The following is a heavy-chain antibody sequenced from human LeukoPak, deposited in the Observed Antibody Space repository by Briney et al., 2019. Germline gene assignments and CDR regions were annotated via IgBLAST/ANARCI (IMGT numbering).Heavy chain of an antibody. CDR1: GFTFSSYA. CDR3: ARDYGSGYCSSTSCLNWFDP. CDR2: ISYDGGNK. Sequence: GSLRLSCAASGFTFSSYAMHWVRQAPGKGLEWVAVISYDGGNKYYADSVKGRFTISRDNSKNTLYLQMNSLRAEDTAVYYCARDYGSGYCSSTSCLNWFDPWGQGTLVTVSS. V-gene: IGHV3-30-3*01. J-gene: IGHJ5*02. D-gene: IGHD2-2*01.